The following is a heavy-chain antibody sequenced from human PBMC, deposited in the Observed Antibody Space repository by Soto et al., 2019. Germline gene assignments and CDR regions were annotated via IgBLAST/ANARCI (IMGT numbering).Heavy chain of an antibody. CDR1: GYSFTSYW. CDR3: ARPGSGSPYDFDY. Sequence: PGESLKISCKGSGYSFTSYWIGWVRQMPGKGLELVGIIYPGDSDTRYSPSFKGQVTISADKSISTAYLQWSSLKASDTAMYYFARPGSGSPYDFDYWGQGTLVTVSS. D-gene: IGHD3-10*01. CDR2: IYPGDSDT. J-gene: IGHJ4*02. V-gene: IGHV5-51*01.